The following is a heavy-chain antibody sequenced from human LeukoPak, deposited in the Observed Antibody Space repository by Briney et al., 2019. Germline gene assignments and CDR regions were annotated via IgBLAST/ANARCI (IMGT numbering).Heavy chain of an antibody. D-gene: IGHD3-10*01. V-gene: IGHV4-31*03. CDR1: GGSISSGGYY. CDR2: IYYSGST. Sequence: SQTLSLTCTVSGGSISSGGYYWSWIRQHPGKGREWLGYIYYSGSTYYNPSLKSRVTISVDTSKNQFSLKLSSVTAADTAVYYCASMVLVRGVIISYFDYWGQGTLVTVSS. CDR3: ASMVLVRGVIISYFDY. J-gene: IGHJ4*02.